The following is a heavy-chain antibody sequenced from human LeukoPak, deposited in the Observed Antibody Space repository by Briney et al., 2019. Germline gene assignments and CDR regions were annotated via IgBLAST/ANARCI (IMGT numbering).Heavy chain of an antibody. J-gene: IGHJ5*02. Sequence: SETLSLTCAVYGGSFSGYSWSWIRQPPGKGLEWIGYIYHSGSTYYNPSLKSRVTISVDRSKNQFSLKLSSVTAADTAVYYCARKVAPVDTAMADNWFDPWGQGTLVTVSS. CDR1: GGSFSGYS. CDR2: IYHSGST. CDR3: ARKVAPVDTAMADNWFDP. V-gene: IGHV4-30-2*01. D-gene: IGHD5-18*01.